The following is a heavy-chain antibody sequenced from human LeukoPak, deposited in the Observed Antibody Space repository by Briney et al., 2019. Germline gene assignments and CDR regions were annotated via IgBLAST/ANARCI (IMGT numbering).Heavy chain of an antibody. D-gene: IGHD3-10*01. V-gene: IGHV4-34*01. CDR3: ARGHPAWFGELYYYYYYMDV. Sequence: SETLSLTCAVYGGSFSGYYWSWIRQPPGKRLEWIGEINHSGSTNYNPSLKSRVTISVDTSKNQFSLKLSSVTAADTAVYYCARGHPAWFGELYYYYYYMDVWGKGTTVTVSS. CDR2: INHSGST. CDR1: GGSFSGYY. J-gene: IGHJ6*03.